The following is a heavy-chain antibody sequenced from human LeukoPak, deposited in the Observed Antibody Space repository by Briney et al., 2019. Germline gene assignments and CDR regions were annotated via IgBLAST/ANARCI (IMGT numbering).Heavy chain of an antibody. CDR2: ISDSGGWT. D-gene: IGHD3-3*01. CDR1: GLTFRNHA. CDR3: ARDPGTIFDVLNYHFDY. J-gene: IGHJ4*02. Sequence: GRSLRLSCAASGLTFRNHAMHWVRQAPGKGLEWVSVISDSGGWTYHADSVQGRFTISRDNFKNTLYLQMNSLTAEDTAIYYCARDPGTIFDVLNYHFDYWGQGTLVTVSS. V-gene: IGHV3-23*01.